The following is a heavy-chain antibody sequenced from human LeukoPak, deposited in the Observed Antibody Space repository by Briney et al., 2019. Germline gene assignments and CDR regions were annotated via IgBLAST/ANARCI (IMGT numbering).Heavy chain of an antibody. Sequence: GGSLPLSCAASGFTFTSYWMHGVRPPPGKGLVWVSRVDHGGSGTAYADSVTGRFTISRDNTKNMVYLQMNSLRPEDTAVYYCATDLGWGQGTLVTVSS. V-gene: IGHV3-74*01. CDR1: GFTFTSYW. D-gene: IGHD4-17*01. CDR2: VDHGGSGT. J-gene: IGHJ4*02. CDR3: ATDLG.